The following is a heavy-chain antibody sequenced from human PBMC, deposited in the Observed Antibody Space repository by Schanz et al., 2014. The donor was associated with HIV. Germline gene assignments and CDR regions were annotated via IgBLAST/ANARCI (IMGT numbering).Heavy chain of an antibody. CDR2: ISSNTNYI. CDR1: GFTFSSYS. J-gene: IGHJ4*02. CDR3: VRGDTVFEY. D-gene: IGHD5-18*01. Sequence: EVQLLESGGGLVQPGGSLRLSCAVSGFTFSSYSMNWVRQAPGKGLEWISSISSNTNYINYADSVKGRFTISRDNAKNSLYLQMNSLRFADTAVYYCVRGDTVFEYWGQGTLVTVSS. V-gene: IGHV3-21*01.